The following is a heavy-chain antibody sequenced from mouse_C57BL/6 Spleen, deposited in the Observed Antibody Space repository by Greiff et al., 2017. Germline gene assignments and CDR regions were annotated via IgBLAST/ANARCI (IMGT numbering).Heavy chain of an antibody. CDR2: IYPGDGDT. Sequence: VQLQQSGAELVKPGASVKISCKASGYAFSSYWMNWVKQRPGTGLEWIGQIYPGDGDTNYNGKFKGKATLTADKSSSTAYMQLSSLTSEDSAVYFCAREGLRGGSYAMDYWGQGTSVTVSS. D-gene: IGHD1-1*02. CDR1: GYAFSSYW. J-gene: IGHJ4*01. CDR3: AREGLRGGSYAMDY. V-gene: IGHV1-80*01.